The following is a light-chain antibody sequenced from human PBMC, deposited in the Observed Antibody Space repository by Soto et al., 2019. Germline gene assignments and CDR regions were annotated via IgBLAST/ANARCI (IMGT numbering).Light chain of an antibody. CDR3: CSYAGSYTWV. V-gene: IGLV2-11*01. CDR1: SSDVGDYNY. CDR2: DVS. Sequence: QSALTQPRSVSGSPGQSVTISCTGTSSDVGDYNYVSWYQQHPGKAPKLMIYDVSERPSGVPDRFSGSKSGNTASLTISGLQAGDEADYYCCSYAGSYTWVFGGGTKLTVL. J-gene: IGLJ3*02.